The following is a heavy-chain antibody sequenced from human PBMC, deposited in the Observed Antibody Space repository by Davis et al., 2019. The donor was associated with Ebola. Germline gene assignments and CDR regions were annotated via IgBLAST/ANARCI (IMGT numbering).Heavy chain of an antibody. D-gene: IGHD2-21*01. CDR3: ARGGVAYSDLDY. J-gene: IGHJ4*02. CDR2: VHGGNGNT. V-gene: IGHV1-3*01. CDR1: GYTFTSYA. Sequence: ASVKVSCKTSGYTFTSYAMHWVRQAPGQRLEWMGWVHGGNGNTKYSQRFQGRVTMTRENSMSTAYMELSSLRSEDTAVYFCARGGVAYSDLDYWGQGTLVAVSS.